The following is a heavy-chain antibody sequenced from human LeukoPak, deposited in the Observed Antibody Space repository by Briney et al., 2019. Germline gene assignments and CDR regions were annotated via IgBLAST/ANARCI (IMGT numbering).Heavy chain of an antibody. D-gene: IGHD5-24*01. V-gene: IGHV4-59*01. Sequence: PSETLSLTCAVSGGSISSYYWSWIRQPPGKGLEWIGNVYFTGSTKNNPSLTSRVTISIDTSRNQFSLKLSSVTAADTAVYYCARGDGYNYPFDSWGQGTLVTVSS. CDR2: VYFTGST. CDR3: ARGDGYNYPFDS. J-gene: IGHJ4*02. CDR1: GGSISSYY.